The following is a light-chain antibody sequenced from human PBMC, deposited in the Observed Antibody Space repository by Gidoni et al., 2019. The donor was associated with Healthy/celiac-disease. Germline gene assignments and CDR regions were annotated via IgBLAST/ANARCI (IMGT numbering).Light chain of an antibody. CDR1: SSNIGAGYD. J-gene: IGLJ2*01. V-gene: IGLV1-40*01. CDR2: GHS. Sequence: QSVLTQPPSVSGAPGQGVTISCPGSSSNIGAGYDVHWYQQLPGTAPKLLIYGHSNRPSGVPDRFSGSKSGTSASLAITGLQAEDEADYYCQSYDSSLSVVFGGGTKLTVL. CDR3: QSYDSSLSVV.